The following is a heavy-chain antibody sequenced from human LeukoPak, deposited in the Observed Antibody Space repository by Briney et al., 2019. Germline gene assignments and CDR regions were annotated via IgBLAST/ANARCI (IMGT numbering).Heavy chain of an antibody. V-gene: IGHV3-74*03. CDR1: GFTFSSDR. Sequence: GGSLRLSCIASGFTFSSDRMHWVRQVPGKGLVWVSRIESDGTGAVYADAVEGRFTISRDNTKNMLYLQMNSLRAEDTAVYYCVRGGFHGSWGQGTLVTVSS. D-gene: IGHD5-24*01. J-gene: IGHJ4*02. CDR3: VRGGFHGS. CDR2: IESDGTGA.